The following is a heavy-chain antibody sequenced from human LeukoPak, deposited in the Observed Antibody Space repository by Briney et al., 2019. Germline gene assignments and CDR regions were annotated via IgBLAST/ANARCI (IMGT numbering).Heavy chain of an antibody. CDR1: GGSFSGYY. J-gene: IGHJ4*02. CDR2: INHSGST. V-gene: IGHV4-34*01. D-gene: IGHD1-26*01. Sequence: SETLSLTCAVYGGSFSGYYWSWIRQPPGKGLEWIGEINHSGSTNYNPSLKSRVTISVGTSKNQFSLKLSSVTAADTAVYYCARQRGRIVGATIMEYWGQGTLVTVSS. CDR3: ARQRGRIVGATIMEY.